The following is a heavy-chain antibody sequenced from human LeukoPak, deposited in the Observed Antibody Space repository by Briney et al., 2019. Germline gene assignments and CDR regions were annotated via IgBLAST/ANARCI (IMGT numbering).Heavy chain of an antibody. J-gene: IGHJ4*02. CDR2: INPNSGGT. V-gene: IGHV1-2*02. CDR3: AATLRYFDSFDY. Sequence: ASVKVSCKASGYTFTGYYMHWVRQASGQGLEWMGWINPNSGGTNYAQKFQGRVTMTRDTSISTAYMELSRLRSDDTAVYYCAATLRYFDSFDYWGQGTLVTVSS. D-gene: IGHD3-9*01. CDR1: GYTFTGYY.